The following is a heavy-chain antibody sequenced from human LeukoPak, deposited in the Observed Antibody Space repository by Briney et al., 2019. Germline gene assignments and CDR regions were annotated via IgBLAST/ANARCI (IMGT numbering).Heavy chain of an antibody. CDR2: IYYSGST. Sequence: PSETLSLTCTVSGGSISSSSYYWGWIRQPPGKGLEWIGYIYYSGSTNYNPSLKSRVTISVDTSKNQFSLKLSSVTAADTAVYYCARQLYYFDYWGQGTLVTVSS. J-gene: IGHJ4*02. CDR3: ARQLYYFDY. V-gene: IGHV4-61*05. CDR1: GGSISSSSYY.